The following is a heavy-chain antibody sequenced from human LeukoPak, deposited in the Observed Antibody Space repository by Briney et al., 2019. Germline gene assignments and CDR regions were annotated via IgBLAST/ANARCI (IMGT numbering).Heavy chain of an antibody. CDR1: GFNFDDYA. V-gene: IGHV3-9*01. D-gene: IGHD2-2*01. Sequence: PGRSLRLSCAASGFNFDDYAMHWVRQAPGKGLEWVSGISWNSGSIGYADSVKGRFTISRDKAKKSLYLDMNNLRAEDTASYYCAKGDCSSTRCFLDSWGQGTLLTVSS. CDR2: ISWNSGSI. CDR3: AKGDCSSTRCFLDS. J-gene: IGHJ4*02.